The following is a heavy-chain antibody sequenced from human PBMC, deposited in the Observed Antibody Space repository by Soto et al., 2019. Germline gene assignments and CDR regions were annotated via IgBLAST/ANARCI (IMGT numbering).Heavy chain of an antibody. CDR3: ARHWDWGGPFDY. J-gene: IGHJ4*02. D-gene: IGHD2-21*01. CDR1: GGSISSSSYY. Sequence: SETLSLTCTVSGGSISSSSYYWGWIRQPPGKGLEWIGSIYYSGSTYYNPSLKSRVTISVDTSKNQFSLKLSSVTAADTAVYYCARHWDWGGPFDYWGQGTLVTVSS. CDR2: IYYSGST. V-gene: IGHV4-39*01.